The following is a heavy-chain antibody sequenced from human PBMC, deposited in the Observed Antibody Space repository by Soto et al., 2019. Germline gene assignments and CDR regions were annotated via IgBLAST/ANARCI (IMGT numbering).Heavy chain of an antibody. CDR3: ATGFTIFGVLNPFDY. D-gene: IGHD3-3*01. CDR2: IKSKTEAGTT. Sequence: EVQLVESGGGLVKPGGSLRLSCAASGFTFSNDWMNWVRQAPGKGLEWVGRIKSKTEAGTTDYAAPVKDTFTISRGDSKNTLDLQMNSLKTADTAVYYGATGFTIFGVLNPFDYWGQGAMVTVSS. J-gene: IGHJ4*02. CDR1: GFTFSNDW. V-gene: IGHV3-15*07.